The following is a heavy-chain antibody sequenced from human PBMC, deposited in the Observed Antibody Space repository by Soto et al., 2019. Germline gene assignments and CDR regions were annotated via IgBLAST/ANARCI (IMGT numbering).Heavy chain of an antibody. CDR2: TYYRSKWYS. CDR3: ERDVYGMDV. J-gene: IGHJ6*04. Sequence: SQTLSLTCVISGDIVSSNSAGWNWIRQSPSRGLEWLGRTYYRSKWYSAHAISVKSRITINPETSKNQFSLQFNSVTPEDTAMYYCERDVYGMDVRGNATKETVSS. CDR1: GDIVSSNSAG. D-gene: IGHD2-8*01. V-gene: IGHV6-1*01.